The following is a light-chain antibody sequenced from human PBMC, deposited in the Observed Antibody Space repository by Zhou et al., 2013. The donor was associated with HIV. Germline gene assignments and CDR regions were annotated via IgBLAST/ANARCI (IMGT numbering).Light chain of an antibody. J-gene: IGKJ1*01. CDR2: AAS. CDR3: QQTNSFPRT. CDR1: QNISNY. Sequence: DIQMTQSPSSLSASVGNRVTITCRASQNISNYLNWYQQKPGKAPKLLIYAASSLQSGVPSRFSGSGSGTDFTLTISSLHPEDFATYFCQQTNSFPRTFGHGTKVE. V-gene: IGKV1-39*01.